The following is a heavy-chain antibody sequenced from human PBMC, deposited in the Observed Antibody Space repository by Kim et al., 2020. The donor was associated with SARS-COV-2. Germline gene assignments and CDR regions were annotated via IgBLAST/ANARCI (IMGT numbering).Heavy chain of an antibody. J-gene: IGHJ3*02. CDR3: ARHLNGTAAFDI. CDR2: IYYSGST. Sequence: SETLSLTCTVSGGSISSYYWSWIRQPPGKGLEWIGYIYYSGSTNYNPSLKSRVTISVDTSKNQFSLKLSSVTAADTAVYYCARHLNGTAAFDIWGQGTMVTVSS. CDR1: GGSISSYY. V-gene: IGHV4-59*08. D-gene: IGHD2-8*01.